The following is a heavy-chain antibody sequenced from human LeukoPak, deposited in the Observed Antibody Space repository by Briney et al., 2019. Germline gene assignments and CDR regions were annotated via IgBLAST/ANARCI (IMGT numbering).Heavy chain of an antibody. CDR3: ASRSAGLQSDYYYYMDV. CDR2: ISGSGGST. CDR1: GFTFSSYA. J-gene: IGHJ6*03. Sequence: PGGSLRLSCAASGFTFSSYAMSWVRQAPGKGLEWVSAISGSGGSTYYADSVKGRFTISRDNSKNTLYLQMNSLRAEDTAVYYCASRSAGLQSDYYYYMDVWGKGTTVTVSS. D-gene: IGHD4-11*01. V-gene: IGHV3-23*01.